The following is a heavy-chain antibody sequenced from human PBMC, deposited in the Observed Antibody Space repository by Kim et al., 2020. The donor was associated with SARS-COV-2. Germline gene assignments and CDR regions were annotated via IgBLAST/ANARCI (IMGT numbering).Heavy chain of an antibody. CDR3: ARDNVLLWFGEPHGGGFRYYGMDV. J-gene: IGHJ6*02. CDR1: GYTFTSYA. CDR2: INTNTGNP. Sequence: ASVKVSCKASGYTFTSYAMNWVRQAPGQGLEWMGWINTNTGNPTYAQGFTGRFVFSLDTSVSTAYLQISSLKAEDTAVYYCARDNVLLWFGEPHGGGFRYYGMDVWGQGTTVTVSS. D-gene: IGHD3-10*01. V-gene: IGHV7-4-1*02.